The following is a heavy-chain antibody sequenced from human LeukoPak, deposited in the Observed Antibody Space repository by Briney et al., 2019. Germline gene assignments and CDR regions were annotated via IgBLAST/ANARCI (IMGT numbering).Heavy chain of an antibody. CDR3: AARPSSGWYSY. CDR2: IIGSGAGSGGST. J-gene: IGHJ4*02. CDR1: GFTFSSYV. V-gene: IGHV3-23*01. Sequence: GGSLRLSCAASGFTFSSYVMSWVRQAPGKGLEWVSVIIGSGAGSGGSTYYADSVKGRFAISRDNSKNTLYLQMNSLRAEDTAVYYCAARPSSGWYSYWGQGTLVTVSS. D-gene: IGHD6-19*01.